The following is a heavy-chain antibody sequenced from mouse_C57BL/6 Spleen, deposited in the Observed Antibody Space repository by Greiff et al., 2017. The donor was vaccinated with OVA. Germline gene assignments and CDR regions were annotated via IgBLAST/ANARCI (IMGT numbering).Heavy chain of an antibody. V-gene: IGHV5-17*01. CDR1: GFTFSDYG. Sequence: EVKVEESGGGLVKPGGSLKLSCAASGFTFSDYGMHWVRQAPEKGLEWVAYISSGSSTIYYADTVKGRFTISRDNAKNTLFLQMTSLRSEDTAMYYCARQKIYYDYDDGFAYWGQGTLVTVSA. CDR2: ISSGSSTI. D-gene: IGHD2-4*01. J-gene: IGHJ3*01. CDR3: ARQKIYYDYDDGFAY.